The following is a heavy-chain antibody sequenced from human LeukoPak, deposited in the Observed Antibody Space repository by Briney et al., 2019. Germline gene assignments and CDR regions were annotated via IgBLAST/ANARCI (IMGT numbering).Heavy chain of an antibody. J-gene: IGHJ1*01. CDR1: GFTFSSYA. V-gene: IGHV3-23*01. Sequence: PGGSLRLSCAASGFTFSSYAMHWVRQAPGKGLEWVSAISGSGGSTYYADSVKGRFTISRDNSKNTLYLQMNSLRAEDTAVYYCAKDRVIPDYYDSSGYYPDEYFQHWGQGTLVTVSS. CDR3: AKDRVIPDYYDSSGYYPDEYFQH. D-gene: IGHD3-22*01. CDR2: ISGSGGST.